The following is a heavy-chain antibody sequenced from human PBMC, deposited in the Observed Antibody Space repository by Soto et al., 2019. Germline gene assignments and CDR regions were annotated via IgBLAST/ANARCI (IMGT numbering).Heavy chain of an antibody. CDR3: AREKGSSGRAGWFDP. CDR2: VSHDGSIK. J-gene: IGHJ5*02. D-gene: IGHD3-10*01. V-gene: IGHV3-30-3*01. Sequence: QVQLAESGGGVVQPGRSLRLSCAASGFTLSTSPMHWVRQAPGRGLEWMAVVSHDGSIKVYGASVEGRFTISRDNAKNTLDLQMDSLSAEDTAIYYCAREKGSSGRAGWFDPWGQGTLVIVSS. CDR1: GFTLSTSP.